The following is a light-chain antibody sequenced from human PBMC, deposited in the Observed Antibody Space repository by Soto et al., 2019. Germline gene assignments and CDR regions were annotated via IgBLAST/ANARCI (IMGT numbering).Light chain of an antibody. V-gene: IGKV3-11*01. CDR3: QXYNSYSEA. J-gene: IGKJ1*01. CDR2: DES. CDR1: QSVSSY. Sequence: VLTQSPATLSVSAGDRATLSCRASQSVSSYLAWYQQKPGQAPRILIYDESNRATGIPARLSGSGSGTDFTLTISRLEPEDFATYYCQXYNSYSEAFGQGTKVDIK.